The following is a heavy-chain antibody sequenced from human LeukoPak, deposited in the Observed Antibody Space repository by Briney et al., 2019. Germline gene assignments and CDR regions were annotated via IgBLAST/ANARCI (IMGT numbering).Heavy chain of an antibody. CDR2: IFWSDDK. CDR1: GFSLRTSGVG. Sequence: SGPTLLKPTQTLTLTCTFSGFSLRTSGVGVGWIRQPPGKALEWLALIFWSDDKYYSPSLRSRLTITKDTSKNQVILTMTNMDPVDTATYYCAHRGSGGVPTAMILDSWGQGTLVTVSS. J-gene: IGHJ4*02. V-gene: IGHV2-5*01. D-gene: IGHD2-2*01. CDR3: AHRGSGGVPTAMILDS.